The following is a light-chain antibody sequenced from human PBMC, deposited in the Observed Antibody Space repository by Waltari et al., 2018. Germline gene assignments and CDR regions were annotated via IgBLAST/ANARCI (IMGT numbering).Light chain of an antibody. V-gene: IGLV2-8*01. CDR3: SSYADGHGHV. CDR2: EVT. J-gene: IGLJ1*01. CDR1: NSDVGDSKY. Sequence: QSALTQPPSASGSPGQTVTFSCTGTNSDVGDSKYVPWYQQHPGKPPKLIIFEVTQRPSGVPDRLSGSKSGNTASLTISGLQAEDEADYYCSSYADGHGHVFGTGTKVTVL.